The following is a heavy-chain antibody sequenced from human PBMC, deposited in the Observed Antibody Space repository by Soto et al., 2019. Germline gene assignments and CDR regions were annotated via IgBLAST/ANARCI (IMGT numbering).Heavy chain of an antibody. Sequence: QVQLVQSGPEVKKPGASVKVSCKASAYTFTTYGISWVRQAPGQGLEWMGWISGYNGQTNYPQKFRGRVTLTTDTSTSTAYMELRSLRSDDTAMYYCARDNRKELWVEGLNATHVWGQGTTVTVSS. D-gene: IGHD3-10*01. J-gene: IGHJ6*02. CDR1: AYTFTTYG. CDR3: ARDNRKELWVEGLNATHV. CDR2: ISGYNGQT. V-gene: IGHV1-18*04.